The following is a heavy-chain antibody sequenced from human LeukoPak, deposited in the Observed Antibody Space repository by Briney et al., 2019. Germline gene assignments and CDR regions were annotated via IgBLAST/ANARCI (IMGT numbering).Heavy chain of an antibody. Sequence: ASVKVSCKTSGYTFTNYGMHWVRQAPGQRLEWMGWINGGNGNAKYSQNFQGRVTIIRDTSASTAYMELSSLRSEDTAVYYCAREMHYCSSTSCSDYYFDYWGQGTLVTVSS. V-gene: IGHV1-3*01. D-gene: IGHD2-2*01. CDR1: GYTFTNYG. CDR2: INGGNGNA. CDR3: AREMHYCSSTSCSDYYFDY. J-gene: IGHJ4*02.